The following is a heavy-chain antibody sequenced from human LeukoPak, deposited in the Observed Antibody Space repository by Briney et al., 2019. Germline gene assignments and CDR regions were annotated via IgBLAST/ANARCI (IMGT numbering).Heavy chain of an antibody. CDR1: GFTVSSNY. Sequence: PGGSLRLSCAASGFTVSSNYMSWVRQAPGKGLEWVSVIYSGGSTYYADSVKGRFTISRDNSKNTLYLQMNNLRAEDTAVYYCARDYYYDSSGYYYRHAFDIWGQGTMVTVSS. V-gene: IGHV3-53*01. J-gene: IGHJ3*02. CDR2: IYSGGST. D-gene: IGHD3-22*01. CDR3: ARDYYYDSSGYYYRHAFDI.